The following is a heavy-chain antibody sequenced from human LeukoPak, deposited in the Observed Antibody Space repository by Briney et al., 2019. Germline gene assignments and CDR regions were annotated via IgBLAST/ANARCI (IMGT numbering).Heavy chain of an antibody. V-gene: IGHV3-21*01. J-gene: IGHJ4*02. CDR2: ISSISSYI. Sequence: GGSLRLSCAASGFTLSSYIVNWVRQATGKGLEWVSSISSISSYIYYADSVKGRFTISRDNAKNSLYLQMNSLRAEDTAVYYCVAAFDYWGQGTLVTVSS. CDR3: VAAFDY. D-gene: IGHD6-13*01. CDR1: GFTLSSYI.